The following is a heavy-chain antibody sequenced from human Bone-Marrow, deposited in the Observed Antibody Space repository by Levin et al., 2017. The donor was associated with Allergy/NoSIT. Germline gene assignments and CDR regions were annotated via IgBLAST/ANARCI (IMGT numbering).Heavy chain of an antibody. V-gene: IGHV3-21*01. Sequence: TPGGSLRLSCEASGFDFHIYVMNWVRQAPGKGLEWLSSITTGSNYKYYVDSVRGRFVISRDNGKNSLYLQMNSLRAEDTAVYYCARSHPLTGTTHFSYQDGMDVWGQGTSVTVSS. J-gene: IGHJ6*02. CDR1: GFDFHIYV. CDR2: ITTGSNYK. CDR3: ARSHPLTGTTHFSYQDGMDV. D-gene: IGHD1/OR15-1a*01.